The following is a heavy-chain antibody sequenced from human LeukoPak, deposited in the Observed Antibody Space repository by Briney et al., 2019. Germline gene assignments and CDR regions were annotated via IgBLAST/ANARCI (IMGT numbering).Heavy chain of an antibody. CDR3: ARISDYYGMDV. Sequence: SETLSLTCTVSGGSISSYYWSWIRQPPGKGLEWIGYIYYSGSTNYNPSLKSRVTISVDTSKNQFSLKLSSVTAADTAVYYCARISDYYGMDVWGQGTTVTVSS. CDR2: IYYSGST. V-gene: IGHV4-59*01. J-gene: IGHJ6*02. CDR1: GGSISSYY.